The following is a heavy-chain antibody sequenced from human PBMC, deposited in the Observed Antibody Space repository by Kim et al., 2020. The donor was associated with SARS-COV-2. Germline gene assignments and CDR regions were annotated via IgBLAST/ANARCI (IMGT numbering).Heavy chain of an antibody. D-gene: IGHD3-10*01. Sequence: GRFTISRDNSKNTLYLQMNSLRAEDTAVYYCAKAMADYYGSGSYRDAFDIWGQGTMVTVSS. V-gene: IGHV3-23*01. CDR3: AKAMADYYGSGSYRDAFDI. J-gene: IGHJ3*02.